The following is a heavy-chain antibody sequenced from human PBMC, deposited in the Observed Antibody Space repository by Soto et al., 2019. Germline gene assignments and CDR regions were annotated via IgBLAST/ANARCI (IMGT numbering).Heavy chain of an antibody. V-gene: IGHV3-11*06. Sequence: PGGSLRLSCAASGFTFSYYSMSWIRQSPGKGLEWVSYISSSSSYTNYADSVKGRFTISRDNAKNSLYLQMNSLRAEDTAVYYCARVDKGYYYGSSGSWYPFDYWGQGTLVTGSS. D-gene: IGHD3-22*01. J-gene: IGHJ4*02. CDR1: GFTFSYYS. CDR3: ARVDKGYYYGSSGSWYPFDY. CDR2: ISSSSSYT.